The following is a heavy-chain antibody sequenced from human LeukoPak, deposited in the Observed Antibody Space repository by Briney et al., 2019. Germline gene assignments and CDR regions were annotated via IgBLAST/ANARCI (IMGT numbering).Heavy chain of an antibody. Sequence: SQTLSLTCAISGVSVSSNSAAWNWIRQSPSRGLEWLGRTYYRSNWYKDYAVPVKSRITIKSDTSKNQFSLQLNSVTPEDTALYYCARDLRGSSWNYFDYWGQGTLVTVSS. CDR2: TYYRSNWYK. CDR3: ARDLRGSSWNYFDY. CDR1: GVSVSSNSAA. D-gene: IGHD6-13*01. J-gene: IGHJ4*02. V-gene: IGHV6-1*01.